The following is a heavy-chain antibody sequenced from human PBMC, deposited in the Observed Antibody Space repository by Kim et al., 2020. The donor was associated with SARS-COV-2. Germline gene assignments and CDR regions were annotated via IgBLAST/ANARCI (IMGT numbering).Heavy chain of an antibody. D-gene: IGHD6-19*01. CDR3: ARETLGWLDHYGMDV. Sequence: ATSVKRRVTVSPDTSKNQFSLQLNSVTPEDTALYYCARETLGWLDHYGMDVWGQGTTVTVSS. J-gene: IGHJ6*02. V-gene: IGHV6-1*01.